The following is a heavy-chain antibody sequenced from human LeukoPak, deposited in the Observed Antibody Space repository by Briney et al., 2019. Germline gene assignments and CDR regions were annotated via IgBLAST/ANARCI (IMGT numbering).Heavy chain of an antibody. CDR3: TRGRYQFLGPNDY. CDR1: GGSISSYY. CDR2: ITMNSVR. J-gene: IGHJ4*02. V-gene: IGHV3-69-1*01. D-gene: IGHD2-2*01. Sequence: LSLTCTVSGGSISSYYWSWVRQAPGKGLEWVSYITMNSVRLYADSMKGRFTISRDNYKNSVYLQMNSVREEDTAMYYCTRGRYQFLGPNDYWCQGSLVTVSS.